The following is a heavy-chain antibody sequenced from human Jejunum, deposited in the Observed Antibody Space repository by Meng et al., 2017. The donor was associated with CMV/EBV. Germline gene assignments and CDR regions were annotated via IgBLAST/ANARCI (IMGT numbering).Heavy chain of an antibody. CDR1: TFSRNAYN. D-gene: IGHD2-21*02. CDR2: NSSSGDYI. J-gene: IGHJ3*02. Sequence: STFSRNAYNVDWVRQDPGKGLEWVSSNSSSGDYIYYADSLKGRFAISRDNAKNSVYLQMSSLSADDTAVYYCARDLYVGDPSAFDIWGQGTKVTVSS. V-gene: IGHV3-21*01. CDR3: ARDLYVGDPSAFDI.